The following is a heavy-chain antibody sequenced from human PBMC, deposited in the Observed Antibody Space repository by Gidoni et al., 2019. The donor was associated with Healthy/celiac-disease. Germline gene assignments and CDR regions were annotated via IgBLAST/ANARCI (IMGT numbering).Heavy chain of an antibody. V-gene: IGHV3-9*01. Sequence: EVQLVQPGGGSVQHGRSLLLPCAASGFTFADYAMLWGRQAPGKGLLWVSGISWNGGSIGYADSVKGRFTISRDNAKNSLYLQMNSLRAEDTALYYCAKDKGTAMVTFWAFDIWGQGTMVTVSS. CDR1: GFTFADYA. CDR2: ISWNGGSI. D-gene: IGHD5-18*01. CDR3: AKDKGTAMVTFWAFDI. J-gene: IGHJ3*02.